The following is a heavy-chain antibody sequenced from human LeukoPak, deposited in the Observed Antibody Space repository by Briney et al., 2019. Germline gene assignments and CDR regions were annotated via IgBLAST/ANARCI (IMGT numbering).Heavy chain of an antibody. D-gene: IGHD3-10*01. CDR1: GGSFSGYY. CDR2: INHSGST. V-gene: IGHV4-34*01. CDR3: ARGRMVRGVNWVLSAVRYYYYMDV. Sequence: QPSETLSLTCAVYGGSFSGYYWSWIRQPPGKGLEWIGEINHSGSTNYNPSLKSRVTISVDTSKNQFSLKLSSVTAADTAVYYCARGRMVRGVNWVLSAVRYYYYMDVWGKGTTVTVSS. J-gene: IGHJ6*03.